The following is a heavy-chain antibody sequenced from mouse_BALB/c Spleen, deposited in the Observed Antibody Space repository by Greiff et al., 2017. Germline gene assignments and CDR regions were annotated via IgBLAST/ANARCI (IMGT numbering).Heavy chain of an antibody. J-gene: IGHJ2*01. CDR1: GYTFTDYW. CDR3: ATMIPFDY. Sequence: QVQLKQPGAELVMPGASVKMSCKASGYTFTDYWMHWVKQRPGQGLEWIGAIDTSDSYTSYNQKFKGKATLTVDESSSTAYMQLSSLTSEDSAVYYCATMIPFDYWGQGTTLTVSS. V-gene: IGHV1-69*01. CDR2: IDTSDSYT. D-gene: IGHD2-4*01.